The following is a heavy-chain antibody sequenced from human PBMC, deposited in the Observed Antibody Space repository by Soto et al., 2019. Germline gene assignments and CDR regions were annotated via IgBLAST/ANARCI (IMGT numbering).Heavy chain of an antibody. CDR3: ARDQSWGVAFDI. V-gene: IGHV3-23*01. CDR1: GFTFSSYA. CDR2: ISGSGGST. Sequence: GGSLRLSCAASGFTFSSYAMSWVRQAPGKGLEWVSAISGSGGSTYYADSVKGRFTISRDNSKNTLYLQMNSLRAEDTAVYYCARDQSWGVAFDIWGQGTMVTVSS. J-gene: IGHJ3*02. D-gene: IGHD3-10*01.